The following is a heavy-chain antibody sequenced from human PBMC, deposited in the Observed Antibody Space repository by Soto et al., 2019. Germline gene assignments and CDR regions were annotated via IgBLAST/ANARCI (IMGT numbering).Heavy chain of an antibody. CDR2: INPIDAST. CDR1: GYAFTNYY. CDR3: ARNGYTYRTSGLDV. V-gene: IGHV1-46*01. D-gene: IGHD5-18*01. J-gene: IGHJ6*02. Sequence: QAHLEQSGTEVKNPGASVKVSCKASGYAFTNYYMHWVRQTPGQGLEWVGVINPIDASTRYTQKFQDRVTLTTDTSTSTVYLELSSLKSDDTAVYYCARNGYTYRTSGLDVWGPGTTVIVSS.